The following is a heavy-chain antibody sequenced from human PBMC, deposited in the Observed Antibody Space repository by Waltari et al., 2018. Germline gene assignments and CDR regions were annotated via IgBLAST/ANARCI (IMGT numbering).Heavy chain of an antibody. CDR3: ARENYYGSGTYPMDV. D-gene: IGHD3-10*01. CDR1: EFTFSSYR. V-gene: IGHV3-48*02. J-gene: IGHJ6*04. CDR2: ISSSSTTT. Sequence: EVQLVESGGGLVQPGGSLRLSCAASEFTFSSYRMNWVRQAPGKGLEWVSYISSSSTTTYYADSVKGRFTISRDNAKNSLYLQMNSLRDEDTAVYYCARENYYGSGTYPMDVWGKGTTVTVSS.